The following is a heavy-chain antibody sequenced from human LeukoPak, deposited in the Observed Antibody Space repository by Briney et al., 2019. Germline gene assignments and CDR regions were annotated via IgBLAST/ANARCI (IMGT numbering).Heavy chain of an antibody. V-gene: IGHV4-38-2*02. CDR3: AGFRPYYFDY. Sequence: SETLSLTCTVSGYSISSGYYWGWIRQPPGKGLEWIGSIYHSGSAYYNPSLKSRVTISVDTSKNQFSLKLSSVTAADTAVYYCAGFRPYYFDYWGQGTLVTVSS. CDR2: IYHSGSA. J-gene: IGHJ4*02. CDR1: GYSISSGYY.